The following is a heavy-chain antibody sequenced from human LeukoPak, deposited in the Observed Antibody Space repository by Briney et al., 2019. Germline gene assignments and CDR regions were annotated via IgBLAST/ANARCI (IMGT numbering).Heavy chain of an antibody. Sequence: SETLSLTCTVSGGSITGYSWTWFRQPPGKILEWIGYIHYRGTTNSNPSLKSRVTISVDTSKNQFSLKLTSATAADTAVYYCARGTAALYWGQGTLVTVSS. J-gene: IGHJ4*02. V-gene: IGHV4-59*01. CDR3: ARGTAALY. D-gene: IGHD6-13*01. CDR1: GGSITGYS. CDR2: IHYRGTT.